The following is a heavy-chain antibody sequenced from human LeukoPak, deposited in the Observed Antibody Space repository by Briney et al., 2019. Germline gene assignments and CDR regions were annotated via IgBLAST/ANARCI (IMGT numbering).Heavy chain of an antibody. CDR3: ARTLYDSSGYYPDY. Sequence: PSETLSLTCTVSGGSISSYYWSWIRQPPGKGLEWIGYIYYSRSTNYNPSLKSRVTISVDTSKNQFSLKLSSVTAADTAVYYCARTLYDSSGYYPDYWGQGTLVTVSS. CDR1: GGSISSYY. CDR2: IYYSRST. V-gene: IGHV4-59*08. D-gene: IGHD3-22*01. J-gene: IGHJ4*02.